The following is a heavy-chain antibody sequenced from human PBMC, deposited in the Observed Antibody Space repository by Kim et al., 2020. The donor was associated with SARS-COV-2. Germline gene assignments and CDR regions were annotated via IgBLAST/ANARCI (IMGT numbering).Heavy chain of an antibody. J-gene: IGHJ4*02. D-gene: IGHD5-18*01. V-gene: IGHV3-48*03. CDR3: VTGGYSYGSRMYFDY. CDR1: GFTFSSYE. CDR2: ISSSGSTI. Sequence: GGSLRLSCAASGFTFSSYEMNWVRQAPGKGLEWVSYISSSGSTIYYADSVKGRFTISRDNAKNSLYLQMNSLRAEDTAVYYCVTGGYSYGSRMYFDYWGQGTLVTVSS.